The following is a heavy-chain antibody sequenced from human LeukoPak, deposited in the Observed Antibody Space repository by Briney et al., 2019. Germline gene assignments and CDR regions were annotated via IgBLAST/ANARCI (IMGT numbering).Heavy chain of an antibody. CDR2: INPNSGGT. J-gene: IGHJ4*02. V-gene: IGHV1-2*02. Sequence: ASVRVSCKASGYTFTGYYMPWVRQAPGQGLEWMGWINPNSGGTNYAQKFQGRVTMTGDTSISTAYMELSRLRSDDTAVYYCAREGPSIVGATTMDDYWGQGTLVTVSS. D-gene: IGHD1-26*01. CDR1: GYTFTGYY. CDR3: AREGPSIVGATTMDDY.